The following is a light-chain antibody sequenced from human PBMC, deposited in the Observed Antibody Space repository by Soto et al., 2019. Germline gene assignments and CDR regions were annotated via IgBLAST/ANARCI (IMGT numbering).Light chain of an antibody. CDR3: QQYGSSPPWT. CDR1: QSVSSSY. Sequence: EIVLTQSPGTLSLSPGERATLSCRASQSVSSSYLAWYQQKPGQAPRLLMYGASRRATAIPDRFSGSGSGTDFTLTISRLEPEDFAVYYCQQYGSSPPWTFGQGTKVEIK. V-gene: IGKV3-20*01. CDR2: GAS. J-gene: IGKJ1*01.